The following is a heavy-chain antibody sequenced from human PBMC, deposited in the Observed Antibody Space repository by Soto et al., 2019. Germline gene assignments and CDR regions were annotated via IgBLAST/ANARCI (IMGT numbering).Heavy chain of an antibody. CDR3: ARDPLGGGAPYYFDY. D-gene: IGHD3-10*01. Sequence: QVQLVQSGAEVKRPGASVKVSCKASGYIFTADYLYWVRQAPGQGLEWMGGINPNSGGTIYAQKFQGRVTMTRDTAIKTCQLGPSSLASGERGVYICARDPLGGGAPYYFDYWGQGTLVTVSS. V-gene: IGHV1-2*02. J-gene: IGHJ4*02. CDR2: INPNSGGT. CDR1: GYIFTADY.